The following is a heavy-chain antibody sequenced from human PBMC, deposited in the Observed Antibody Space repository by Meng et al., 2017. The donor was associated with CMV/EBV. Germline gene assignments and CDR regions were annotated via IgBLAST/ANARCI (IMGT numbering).Heavy chain of an antibody. J-gene: IGHJ4*02. CDR1: GFTFSSYW. CDR3: ARSRSGGGWYYFDY. D-gene: IGHD6-19*01. Sequence: GGSLRLSCAASGFTFSSYWMSWGRQAPGKGLEWVANIKQDGSEKYYVDSVKGRFTISRDNAKNSLYLQMNSLRAEDTAVYYCARSRSGGGWYYFDYWGQGTLVTVSS. V-gene: IGHV3-7*01. CDR2: IKQDGSEK.